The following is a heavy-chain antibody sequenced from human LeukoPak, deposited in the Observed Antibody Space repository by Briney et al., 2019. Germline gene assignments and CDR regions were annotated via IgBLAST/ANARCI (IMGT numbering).Heavy chain of an antibody. CDR1: GGSISSSSYY. CDR3: ASGGATEGLGRFDY. Sequence: PSETLSLTCTVSGGSISSSSYYWGWIRQPPGKGLEWIGSIYYSGSTYYNPSLKSRVTISVDTSKNQFSLKLSSVTAADTAVYYCASGGATEGLGRFDYWGQGTLVTVSS. D-gene: IGHD1-26*01. CDR2: IYYSGST. V-gene: IGHV4-39*07. J-gene: IGHJ4*02.